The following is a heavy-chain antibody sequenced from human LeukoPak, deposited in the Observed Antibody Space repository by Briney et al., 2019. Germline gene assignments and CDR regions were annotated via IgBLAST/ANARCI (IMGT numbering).Heavy chain of an antibody. D-gene: IGHD3-22*01. Sequence: GESLKISCKGSGYSFNSYWIAWVRQMPGKGLEWMGIIYPGDSDTRYSPSFQGQVTISADKSISTAYLQWSSLKASDTAMYYCARVDSSGGLNYGMDVWGQGTTVTVSS. CDR1: GYSFNSYW. CDR3: ARVDSSGGLNYGMDV. CDR2: IYPGDSDT. J-gene: IGHJ6*02. V-gene: IGHV5-51*01.